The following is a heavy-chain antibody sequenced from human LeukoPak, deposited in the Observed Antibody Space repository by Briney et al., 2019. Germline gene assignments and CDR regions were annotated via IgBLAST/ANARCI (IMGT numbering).Heavy chain of an antibody. V-gene: IGHV3-21*01. CDR3: ARAPQFVIVPTAIGY. J-gene: IGHJ4*02. Sequence: AGGSLRLSCAASGFTFSSYGMHWVRQAPGKGLEWVSSISSSSSYIYYADSVKGQFTISRDNAKNSLYLQMNSLRAEDTAVNYCARAPQFVIVPTAIGYWGQGTLVTVSS. D-gene: IGHD2-2*02. CDR2: ISSSSSYI. CDR1: GFTFSSYG.